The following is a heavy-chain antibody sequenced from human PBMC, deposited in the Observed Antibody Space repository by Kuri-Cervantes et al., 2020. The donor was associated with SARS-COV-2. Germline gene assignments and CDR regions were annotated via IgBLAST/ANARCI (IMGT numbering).Heavy chain of an antibody. J-gene: IGHJ4*02. CDR1: GGSISSYY. V-gene: IGHV4-38-2*02. D-gene: IGHD1-20*01. CDR3: ARHTITGPFDY. CDR2: IYHSGST. Sequence: SETLSLSCTVSGGSISSYYWGWIRQPPGKGLEWIGSIYHSGSTYYNPSLKSRVTISVDTSKNQFSLKLRSVTAADTAVYHCARHTITGPFDYWGQGTLVTVSS.